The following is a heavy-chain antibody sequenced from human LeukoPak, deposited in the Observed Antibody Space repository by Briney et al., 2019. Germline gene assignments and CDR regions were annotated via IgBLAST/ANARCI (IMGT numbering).Heavy chain of an antibody. Sequence: GASVKVSCKVSGYTLTELSMHWVRQAPGEGLEWMGGFDPEDGETIYAQKFQGRVTMTEDTSTDTAYMELSSLRSEDTAVYYCATFSIAARPFDYWGQGTLVTVSS. V-gene: IGHV1-24*01. CDR1: GYTLTELS. CDR2: FDPEDGET. D-gene: IGHD6-6*01. J-gene: IGHJ4*02. CDR3: ATFSIAARPFDY.